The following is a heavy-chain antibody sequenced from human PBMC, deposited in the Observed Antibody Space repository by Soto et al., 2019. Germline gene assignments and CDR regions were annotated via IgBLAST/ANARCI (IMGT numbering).Heavy chain of an antibody. CDR1: GFTFSDYA. Sequence: QVQLVESGGGVVQPGRSLRLSCAASGFTFSDYAIYWVRQAPGRGLEWVAVISYDGSSKYFADSVKGRFTISRDNSKDTMYLQMNSLRPEDTAVYYCSRGLQLPAYFDYWGQGTLVPVSS. CDR3: SRGLQLPAYFDY. D-gene: IGHD2-2*01. CDR2: ISYDGSSK. V-gene: IGHV3-30-3*01. J-gene: IGHJ4*02.